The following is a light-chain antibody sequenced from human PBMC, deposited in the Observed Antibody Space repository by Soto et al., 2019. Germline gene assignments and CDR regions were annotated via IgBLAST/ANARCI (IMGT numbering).Light chain of an antibody. CDR3: SSHSGGNLVI. CDR1: SSDVGAYNY. V-gene: IGLV2-8*01. Sequence: QSALTQPPSASGSPGQSVTISCTGTSSDVGAYNYVSWYQQHPGKAPKLMIYEVNKRPSGVPDLFSGSKSGNTASLTVSGLQADDEADYYCSSHSGGNLVIFGGGTKVTVL. J-gene: IGLJ2*01. CDR2: EVN.